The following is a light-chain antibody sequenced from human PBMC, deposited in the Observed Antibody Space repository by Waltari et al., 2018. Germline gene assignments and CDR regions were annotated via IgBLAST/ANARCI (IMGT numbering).Light chain of an antibody. J-gene: IGLJ2*01. CDR3: SSYADHYISR. CDR2: DVS. Sequence: QSALTQPRSVSGSLGQSVTLSCTGTTRDVGDYNYVSWYRQHPGKPPQVIIYDVSQRPSGVPNRFSGSKSGNTAFLKISGLQAEDEADYYCSSYADHYISRFGGGTRVTVL. V-gene: IGLV2-11*01. CDR1: TRDVGDYNY.